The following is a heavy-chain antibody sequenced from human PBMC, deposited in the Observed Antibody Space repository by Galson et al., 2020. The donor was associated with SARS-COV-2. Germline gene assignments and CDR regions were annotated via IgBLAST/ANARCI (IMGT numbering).Heavy chain of an antibody. V-gene: IGHV4-39*07. Sequence: ETLSLTCTVSSGSISTTSYYWGWIRQPPGKGLEWIGSIYYTGSTYSNPSLKSRVIISVDTSKNQFSLKLNSVTAADTAVYYCARVGGCSGGSCYSPQYFDYWGQGTLVTVSS. J-gene: IGHJ4*02. CDR2: IYYTGST. CDR1: SGSISTTSYY. D-gene: IGHD2-15*01. CDR3: ARVGGCSGGSCYSPQYFDY.